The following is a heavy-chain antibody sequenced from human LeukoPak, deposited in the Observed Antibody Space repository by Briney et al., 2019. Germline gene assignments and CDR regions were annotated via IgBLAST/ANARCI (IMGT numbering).Heavy chain of an antibody. D-gene: IGHD4-17*01. V-gene: IGHV4-34*01. J-gene: IGHJ4*02. CDR3: ARGRYGVYDY. CDR1: GGSFSGYY. Sequence: SETLSLTCAVYGGSFSGYYWSWIRQPPGKGLEWIGEINHSGSTNYNPSLKSRVTISVDTSKNQSSLKLSSVTAADTAVYYCARGRYGVYDYWGQGTLVTVSS. CDR2: INHSGST.